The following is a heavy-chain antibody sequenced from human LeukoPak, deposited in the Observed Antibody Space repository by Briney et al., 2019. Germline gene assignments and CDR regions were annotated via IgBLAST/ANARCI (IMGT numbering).Heavy chain of an antibody. Sequence: ASVKVSCKASGGTFSSYAISWVRQAPGQGLEWMGGISVYNGNTNYAQKLQGRVTMTTDTSTSTAYMELRSLRSDDTAVYYCARGESGIHHWGQGTLVTVSS. V-gene: IGHV1-18*01. CDR2: ISVYNGNT. CDR1: GGTFSSYA. CDR3: ARGESGIHH. J-gene: IGHJ1*01.